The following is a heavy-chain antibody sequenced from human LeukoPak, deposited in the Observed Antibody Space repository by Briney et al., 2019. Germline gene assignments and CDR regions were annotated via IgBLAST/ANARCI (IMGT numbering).Heavy chain of an antibody. V-gene: IGHV3-53*01. CDR2: FYGGGRT. D-gene: IGHD5-12*01. CDR1: GFTVSSNY. J-gene: IGHJ6*02. Sequence: LPGGSLRLSCAASGFTVSSNYMSWVRQAPGKGLEWVSVFYGGGRTYYADSVKGRFTISRDNFKNTLYLQMNSVRPEDTAVYYCARAGWLRFTTTEELDLDVWGQGTTVAVSS. CDR3: ARAGWLRFTTTEELDLDV.